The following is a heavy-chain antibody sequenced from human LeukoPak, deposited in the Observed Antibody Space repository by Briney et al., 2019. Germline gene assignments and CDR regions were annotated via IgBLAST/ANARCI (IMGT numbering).Heavy chain of an antibody. Sequence: ASVKVSCKASGYTFTSYDINWVRQATGQGLEWMGWINPNSGGTNYAQKFQGWVTMTRDTSISTAYMELSRLRSDDTAVYYCAREVSDAFDIWGQGTMVTVSS. CDR3: AREVSDAFDI. CDR2: INPNSGGT. V-gene: IGHV1-2*04. CDR1: GYTFTSYD. J-gene: IGHJ3*02.